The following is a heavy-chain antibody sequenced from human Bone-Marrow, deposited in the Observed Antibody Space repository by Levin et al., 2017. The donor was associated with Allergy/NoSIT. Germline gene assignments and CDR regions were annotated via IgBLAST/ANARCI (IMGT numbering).Heavy chain of an antibody. D-gene: IGHD3-22*01. CDR2: ISISGTSV. V-gene: IGHV3-48*02. CDR3: ARDSGLHYDQFDS. Sequence: GGSLRLSCVASGFRFSSYSLDWVRQAPGKGLEWISYISISGTSVYHADSVKGRFTISRDDAQNSLYLQMNNLRDEDTAVYYCARDSGLHYDQFDSWGRGTLVTVSS. J-gene: IGHJ5*02. CDR1: GFRFSSYS.